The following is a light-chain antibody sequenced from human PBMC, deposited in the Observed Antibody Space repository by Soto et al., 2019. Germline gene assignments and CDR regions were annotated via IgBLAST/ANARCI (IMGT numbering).Light chain of an antibody. CDR1: QTLLYNSNNKNY. CDR3: QQYYHVPVT. Sequence: DIAMTQSPDSLSVSLGERATFSCKSSQTLLYNSNNKNYLAWFQQKPGQAPKLLIYWASTRNSGVPDRFSGSGSGTDFTLTISNLQAEDVATYYCQQYYHVPVTFGQGTRLEI. CDR2: WAS. V-gene: IGKV4-1*01. J-gene: IGKJ5*01.